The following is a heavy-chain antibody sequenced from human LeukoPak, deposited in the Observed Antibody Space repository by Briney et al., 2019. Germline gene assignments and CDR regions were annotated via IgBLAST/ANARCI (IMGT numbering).Heavy chain of an antibody. Sequence: SETLSLTCTVSGGSISSSSYYWGWIRQPPRKGLEWIGSIYYSGSTYYNPSLKSRVTISVDTSKNQFSLKLSSVTAADTAVYHCARHQWLPLNWFDPWGQGTLVTVSS. CDR1: GGSISSSSYY. V-gene: IGHV4-39*01. CDR3: ARHQWLPLNWFDP. CDR2: IYYSGST. D-gene: IGHD6-19*01. J-gene: IGHJ5*02.